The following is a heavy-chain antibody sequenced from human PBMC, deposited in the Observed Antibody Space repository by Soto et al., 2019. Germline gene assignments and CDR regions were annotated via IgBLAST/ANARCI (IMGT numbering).Heavy chain of an antibody. J-gene: IGHJ4*02. CDR2: ISSSSSTI. CDR3: ARGDMITFGGVIAKIFDY. D-gene: IGHD3-16*02. Sequence: EVQLVESGGGLVQPGGSLRLSCAASGFTFSSYSMNWVRQAPGKGLEWVSYISSSSSTIYYAVSVKGRFTISRDNAKNSLYLQMNSLRAEDTAVYYCARGDMITFGGVIAKIFDYWGQGTLVTVSS. V-gene: IGHV3-48*01. CDR1: GFTFSSYS.